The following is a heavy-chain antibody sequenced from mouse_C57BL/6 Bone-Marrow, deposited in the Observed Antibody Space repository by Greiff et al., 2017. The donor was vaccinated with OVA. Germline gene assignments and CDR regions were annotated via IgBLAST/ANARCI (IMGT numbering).Heavy chain of an antibody. CDR1: GYAFSSYW. Sequence: LEESGAELVKPGASVKISCKASGYAFSSYWMNWVKQRPGKGLEWIGQIYPGDGDTKYNGKFKGKATLTADKSSSTAYMQLSSLTSEDSAVYFCARDDPAWFAYWGQGTLVTVSA. J-gene: IGHJ3*01. V-gene: IGHV1-80*01. CDR2: IYPGDGDT. CDR3: ARDDPAWFAY.